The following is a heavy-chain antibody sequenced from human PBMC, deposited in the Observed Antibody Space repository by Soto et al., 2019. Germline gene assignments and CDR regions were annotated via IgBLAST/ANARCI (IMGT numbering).Heavy chain of an antibody. CDR1: GFTFSSYD. V-gene: IGHV3-23*01. J-gene: IGHJ2*01. CDR3: AKDLGYGGNSEDWYFDL. CDR2: IRSRDGST. D-gene: IGHD4-17*01. Sequence: EVQLLESGGGLAQPGGSLRLSCAASGFTFSSYDMSWVRQAPGKGLEWVSTIRSRDGSTYYADSVNGRFTISRDISRNTLYLQMNSMRAEDTAVYYCAKDLGYGGNSEDWYFDLWGRGTLVTVSS.